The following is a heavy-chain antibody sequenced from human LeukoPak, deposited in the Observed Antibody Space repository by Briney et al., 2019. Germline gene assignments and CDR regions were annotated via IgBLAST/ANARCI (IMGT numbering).Heavy chain of an antibody. CDR2: ITSSSAYI. CDR1: GFTFSVYS. CDR3: ARNGGSYASSWYGY. V-gene: IGHV3-21*01. J-gene: IGHJ4*02. D-gene: IGHD6-13*01. Sequence: PGGSLRLSCAASGFTFSVYSMGWVRQAPGKGLEWVSSITSSSAYIYYTDSVKGRFTVSRDNAKNSLYLQMDGLRAEDTAVYYCARNGGSYASSWYGYWGQGALVTVSS.